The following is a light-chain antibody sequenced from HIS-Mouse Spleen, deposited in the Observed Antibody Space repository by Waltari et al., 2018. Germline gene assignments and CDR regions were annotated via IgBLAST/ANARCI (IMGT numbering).Light chain of an antibody. CDR3: CSYAGSSTYV. CDR2: EGS. Sequence: QSALTQPASVSGSPGQSITISCTGTSSDVGSYNLVSWYQQHPVKAPKLMLYEGSKRPSVVSNRFSGSKSGNTASLTISGLQAEDEADYYCCSYAGSSTYVFGTGTKVTVL. V-gene: IGLV2-23*01. J-gene: IGLJ1*01. CDR1: SSDVGSYNL.